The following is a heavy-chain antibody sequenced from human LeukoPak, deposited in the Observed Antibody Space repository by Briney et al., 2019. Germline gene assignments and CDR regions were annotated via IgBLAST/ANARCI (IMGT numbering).Heavy chain of an antibody. Sequence: GGSLRLSCAASGFTFSSYAMSWVRQAPGKGLEWVSAISGSGGRTYYADSVKGRFTIFRDNSKNTLYLQMNSLRAEDTAVYYCARGGGVDTAMGQKGNDAFDIWGQGTMVTVSS. D-gene: IGHD5-18*01. J-gene: IGHJ3*02. V-gene: IGHV3-23*01. CDR1: GFTFSSYA. CDR3: ARGGGVDTAMGQKGNDAFDI. CDR2: ISGSGGRT.